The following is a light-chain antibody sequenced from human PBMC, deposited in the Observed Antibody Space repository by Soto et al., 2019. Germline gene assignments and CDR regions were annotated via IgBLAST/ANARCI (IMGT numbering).Light chain of an antibody. Sequence: DIQMTQSPSTLSASVGDRVTITCRASQSISSWVAWYQQKPGKAPKLLIYDSSSLQSGVPSRFSGSGSGTEFTLTISSLQPDDFATYYCQQYNSYLTFGGGTKVEIK. CDR1: QSISSW. CDR3: QQYNSYLT. CDR2: DSS. V-gene: IGKV1-5*01. J-gene: IGKJ4*02.